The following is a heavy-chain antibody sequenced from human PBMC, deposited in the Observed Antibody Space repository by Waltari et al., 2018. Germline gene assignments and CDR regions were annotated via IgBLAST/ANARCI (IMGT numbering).Heavy chain of an antibody. Sequence: QVQLLESGPGLVKPSETLSLTCTVSGGSISSYYWSWIRQPPGKGLEWIGYIYYSGSTNYNPSLKSRVTISVDTSKNQFSLKLSSVTAADTAVYYCATVLPNRHRYYYYYGMDVWGQGTTVTVSS. CDR1: GGSISSYY. CDR2: IYYSGST. V-gene: IGHV4-59*01. J-gene: IGHJ6*02. CDR3: ATVLPNRHRYYYYYGMDV. D-gene: IGHD1-20*01.